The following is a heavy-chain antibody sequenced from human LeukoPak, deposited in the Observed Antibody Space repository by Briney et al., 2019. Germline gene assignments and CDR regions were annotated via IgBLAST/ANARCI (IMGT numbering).Heavy chain of an antibody. D-gene: IGHD2-15*01. CDR2: INSDGSST. CDR3: ARRSVVVAAKSAGANWFDP. Sequence: GGSLRLSCAASGFTFGSYWMHWVRQAPGKGLVWVSRINSDGSSTSYADSVKGRFTISRDNAKNTLYLQMNSLRAEDTAVYYCARRSVVVAAKSAGANWFDPWGQGTLVTVSS. CDR1: GFTFGSYW. J-gene: IGHJ5*02. V-gene: IGHV3-74*01.